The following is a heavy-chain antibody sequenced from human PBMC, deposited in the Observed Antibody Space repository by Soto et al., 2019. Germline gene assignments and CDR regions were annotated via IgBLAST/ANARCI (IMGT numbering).Heavy chain of an antibody. CDR3: AREGDYYDSSGYSLPFDY. V-gene: IGHV1-69*01. CDR2: IIPIFGTA. CDR1: GGTFSSYA. Sequence: QVQLVQSGAEVKKPGSSVKVSCKASGGTFSSYAISWVRQAPGQGLEWMGGIIPIFGTANYAQKFQGRVTSTADESTSTAYMELSSLRSEDTAVYYCAREGDYYDSSGYSLPFDYWGQGTLVTVSS. J-gene: IGHJ4*02. D-gene: IGHD3-22*01.